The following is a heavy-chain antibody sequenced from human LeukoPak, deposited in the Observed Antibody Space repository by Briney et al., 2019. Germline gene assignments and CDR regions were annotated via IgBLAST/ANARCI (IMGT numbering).Heavy chain of an antibody. V-gene: IGHV4-31*03. CDR1: GGSISSGGYY. CDR3: ARAHIVVVPAAISGWFDP. D-gene: IGHD2-2*01. Sequence: SETLSLTCTVSGGSISSGGYYWSWIRQHPGKGLEWIGYIYYSGSTYYNPPLKSRVTISVDTSKNQFSLKLSSVTAADTAVYYCARAHIVVVPAAISGWFDPWGQGTLVTVSS. J-gene: IGHJ5*02. CDR2: IYYSGST.